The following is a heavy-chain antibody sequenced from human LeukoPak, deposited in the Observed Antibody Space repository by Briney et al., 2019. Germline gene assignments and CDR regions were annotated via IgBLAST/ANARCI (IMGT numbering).Heavy chain of an antibody. D-gene: IGHD1-1*01. Sequence: GGSLRLSCAASGFILSTYWMSWVRQAPGKGLEWVANINEDGSEKYYVDSVKGRFTISRDNAKISVYLQMNSPRAEDTAVYYCARGGQIGTVDYWGQGALVTVSS. CDR2: INEDGSEK. J-gene: IGHJ4*02. CDR3: ARGGQIGTVDY. V-gene: IGHV3-7*01. CDR1: GFILSTYW.